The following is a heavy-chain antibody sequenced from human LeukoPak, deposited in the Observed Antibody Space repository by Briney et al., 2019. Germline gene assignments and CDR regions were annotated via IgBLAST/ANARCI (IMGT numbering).Heavy chain of an antibody. CDR2: INANGANT. Sequence: GGSLRLSCAASGFTFSSYAMSWVRQAPGKGLEWVSTINANGANTYYADSVRGRFTISRDNPKNTLYLLLNSLRAEDTAVYYCAKAWPAAGTFDSWGQGSLVTVSS. D-gene: IGHD6-13*01. CDR3: AKAWPAAGTFDS. CDR1: GFTFSSYA. J-gene: IGHJ4*02. V-gene: IGHV3-23*01.